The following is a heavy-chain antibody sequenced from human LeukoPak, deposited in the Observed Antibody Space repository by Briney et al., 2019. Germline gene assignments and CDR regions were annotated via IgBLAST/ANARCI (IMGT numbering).Heavy chain of an antibody. Sequence: GGSLRLSCAASGFTFDDYGMSWVRQAPGKGLEWVSAVSGSGGSTHYADSVKGRFTISRDNSKNTLYLQMNSLRAEDTAVYYCAKELGIAAAAQGGYFDYWGQGTLVTVSS. CDR2: VSGSGGST. J-gene: IGHJ4*02. V-gene: IGHV3-23*01. CDR1: GFTFDDYG. D-gene: IGHD6-13*01. CDR3: AKELGIAAAAQGGYFDY.